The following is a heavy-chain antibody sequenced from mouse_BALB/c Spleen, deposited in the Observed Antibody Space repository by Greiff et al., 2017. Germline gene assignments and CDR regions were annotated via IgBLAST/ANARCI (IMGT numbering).Heavy chain of an antibody. J-gene: IGHJ2*01. Sequence: EVQLQESGAELVRSGASVKLSCTASGFNIKDYYMHWVKQRPEQGLEWIGWIDPENGDTEYAPKFQGKATMTADTSSNTAYLQLSSLTSEDTAVYYCNACHGSSYYFDYWGQGTTLTVSS. V-gene: IGHV14-4*02. D-gene: IGHD1-1*01. CDR2: IDPENGDT. CDR3: NACHGSSYYFDY. CDR1: GFNIKDYY.